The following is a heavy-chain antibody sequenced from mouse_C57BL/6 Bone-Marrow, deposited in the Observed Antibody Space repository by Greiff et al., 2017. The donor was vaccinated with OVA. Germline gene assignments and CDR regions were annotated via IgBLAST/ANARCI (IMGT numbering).Heavy chain of an antibody. CDR2: IHPNSGST. D-gene: IGHD4-1*01. V-gene: IGHV1-64*01. CDR1: GYTFTSYW. Sequence: QVQLQQPGAELVKPGASVKLSCKASGYTFTSYWMHWVKQRPGQGLEWIGMIHPNSGSTNYNEKFKSKATLTVDKSSGTAYMQLSSLTSEDSAVYYCARRNWDYFDYWGQGTTLTVSS. J-gene: IGHJ2*01. CDR3: ARRNWDYFDY.